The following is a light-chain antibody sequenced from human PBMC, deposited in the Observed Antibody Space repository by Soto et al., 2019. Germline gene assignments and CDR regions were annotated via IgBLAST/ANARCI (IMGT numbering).Light chain of an antibody. CDR3: QQSYSTPPLT. J-gene: IGKJ4*01. V-gene: IGKV1-39*01. CDR1: QSISSY. Sequence: DIPMTQSPSSLSASVGDRVTITCRASQSISSYLNWYQQKPGKAPKLLIYAASSLQSGVPSRFSGSGSGTDFTLTINSLQPEDFATYYCQQSYSTPPLTFGGGTKVEIK. CDR2: AAS.